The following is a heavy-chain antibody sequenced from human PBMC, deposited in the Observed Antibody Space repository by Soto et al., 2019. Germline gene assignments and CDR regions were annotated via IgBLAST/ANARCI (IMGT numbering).Heavy chain of an antibody. D-gene: IGHD6-13*01. CDR3: GVSAGLDF. Sequence: ASVKVSCKASGFSPTTYAFSWVRRAPGKGLEWMGLISADTGEPRYAQKFQGRVAMTTDTSTRTAYMELRGLTSDDTAVYYCGVSAGLDFWGQGTRVTVS. V-gene: IGHV1-18*01. J-gene: IGHJ4*02. CDR2: ISADTGEP. CDR1: GFSPTTYA.